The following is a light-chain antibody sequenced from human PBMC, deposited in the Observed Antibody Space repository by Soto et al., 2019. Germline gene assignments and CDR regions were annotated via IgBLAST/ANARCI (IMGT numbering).Light chain of an antibody. CDR1: QSVDIN. CDR3: QQRANWPPVT. V-gene: IGKV3-15*01. Sequence: EIVLTQSPATLSVSPGERVTLSCRASQSVDINLAWYQQKPGQAPRLLIYGASTRATDMSGTFSGRGSGTEFTLTISNVRPEDFAVYFCQQRANWPPVTFGQGTKVDIK. J-gene: IGKJ1*01. CDR2: GAS.